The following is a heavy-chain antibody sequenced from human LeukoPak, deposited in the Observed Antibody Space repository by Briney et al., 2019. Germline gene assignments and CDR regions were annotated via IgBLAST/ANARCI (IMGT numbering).Heavy chain of an antibody. V-gene: IGHV1-18*04. CDR2: ISAYNGNT. J-gene: IGHJ4*02. CDR1: GYTFTSYG. CDR3: ARAPSIGFSLYYFDH. Sequence: GASVRVSCKASGYTFTSYGISWGRQAPGQGGERRGWISAYNGNTNSAQNLQGSVTMTTDTSTSTAYMQLRSLRSDDTAVYYCARAPSIGFSLYYFDHWGQGTLVTVSS. D-gene: IGHD6-19*01.